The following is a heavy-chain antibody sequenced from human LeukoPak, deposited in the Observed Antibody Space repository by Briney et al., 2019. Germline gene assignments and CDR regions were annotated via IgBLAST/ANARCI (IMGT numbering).Heavy chain of an antibody. J-gene: IGHJ6*02. CDR3: ARDKESYCSSTSCYRGALYYYGTDV. CDR1: GFTFSSYG. V-gene: IGHV3-33*01. Sequence: GGSLRLSCAASGFTFSSYGMHWVRQAPGKGLEWVAVIWYDGSNKYYADSVKGRFTISRDNSKNTLYLQMNSLRAEDTAVHYCARDKESYCSSTSCYRGALYYYGTDVWGQGTTVTVSS. CDR2: IWYDGSNK. D-gene: IGHD2-2*02.